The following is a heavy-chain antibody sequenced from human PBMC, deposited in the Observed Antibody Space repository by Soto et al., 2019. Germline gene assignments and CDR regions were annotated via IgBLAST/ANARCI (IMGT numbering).Heavy chain of an antibody. J-gene: IGHJ4*02. CDR1: GFTVSSNY. Sequence: PGGSLRPSCAASGFTVSSNYMNWVRQAPGKGLEWVSIIYSDGTTSYADSVKGRFTISRDNFKNTLHLQMNSLRAEDTAVYYCAILSNWGQGTLVTVSS. CDR3: AILSN. D-gene: IGHD6-6*01. V-gene: IGHV3-53*01. CDR2: IYSDGTT.